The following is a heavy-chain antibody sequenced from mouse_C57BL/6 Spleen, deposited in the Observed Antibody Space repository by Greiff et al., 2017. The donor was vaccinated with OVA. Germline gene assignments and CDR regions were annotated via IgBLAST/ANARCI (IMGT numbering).Heavy chain of an antibody. CDR3: ARGDYYGSSSYAMDY. CDR1: GYTFTNYW. V-gene: IGHV1-63*01. Sequence: VKLMESGAELVRPGTSVKMSCKASGYTFTNYWIGWAKQRPGHGLEWIGDIYPGGGYTNYNEKFKGKATLTADKSSSTAYMQFSSLTSEDSAIYYCARGDYYGSSSYAMDYWGQGTSVTVSS. CDR2: IYPGGGYT. J-gene: IGHJ4*01. D-gene: IGHD1-1*01.